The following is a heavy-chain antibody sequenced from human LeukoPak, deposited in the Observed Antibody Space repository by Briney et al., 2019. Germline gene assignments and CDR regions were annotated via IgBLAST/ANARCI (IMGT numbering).Heavy chain of an antibody. D-gene: IGHD1-20*01. CDR1: GFTFSNYG. Sequence: GGSLRLSCAASGFTFSNYGMTWVRQAPGKGLEWVANIKQDGSEKYYADSVKGRFTISRDNAKNSLYLQMNSVRDEDTAVYYCARDVTGTDAFDIWGQGTMVTVSS. CDR3: ARDVTGTDAFDI. J-gene: IGHJ3*02. V-gene: IGHV3-7*01. CDR2: IKQDGSEK.